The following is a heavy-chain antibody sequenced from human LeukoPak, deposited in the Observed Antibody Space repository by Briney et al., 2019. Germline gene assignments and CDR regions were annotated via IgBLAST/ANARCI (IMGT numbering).Heavy chain of an antibody. CDR2: ITSSGYYT. CDR1: GFTFSDYY. CDR3: ARVSKAANPTSDSPWFDP. V-gene: IGHV3-11*05. Sequence: GGSLRLSCAASGFTFSDYYMTWIRQAPGKGLEWGSYITSSGYYTNYGDSVKGRFTMSRDNAKKSLYLQMDSLRAEDTAVYYCARVSKAANPTSDSPWFDPWGQGTLVTVSS. J-gene: IGHJ5*02. D-gene: IGHD2-15*01.